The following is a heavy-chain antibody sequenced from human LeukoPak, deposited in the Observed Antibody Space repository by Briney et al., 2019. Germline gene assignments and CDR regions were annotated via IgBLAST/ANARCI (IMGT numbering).Heavy chain of an antibody. D-gene: IGHD6-19*01. CDR2: INHSGST. V-gene: IGHV4-34*01. CDR1: GGSFSGYY. CDR3: ARDEYSSGWTVYYMDV. Sequence: SETLSLTCAVYGGSFSGYYWSWIRQPPGKGLEWIGEINHSGSTNYNPSLKSRVTISVDTSKNQFSLKLSSVTAADTAVYYCARDEYSSGWTVYYMDVWGKGTTVTVSS. J-gene: IGHJ6*03.